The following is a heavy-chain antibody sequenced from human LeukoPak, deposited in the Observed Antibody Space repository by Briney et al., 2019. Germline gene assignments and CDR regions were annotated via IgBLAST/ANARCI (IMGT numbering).Heavy chain of an antibody. D-gene: IGHD2-15*01. J-gene: IGHJ6*02. CDR2: IYYSGST. Sequence: PSETLSLTCTVSGGSISSYSWSWIQQPPGKGLEWIGYIYYSGSTNYNPSLKSRVTISVDTSKNQFSLKLSSVTAADTAVYYCARHIERYNYYGMDVWGQGTTVTVSS. CDR3: ARHIERYNYYGMDV. V-gene: IGHV4-59*08. CDR1: GGSISSYS.